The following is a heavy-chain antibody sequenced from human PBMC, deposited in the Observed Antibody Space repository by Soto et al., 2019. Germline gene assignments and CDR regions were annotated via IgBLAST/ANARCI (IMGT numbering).Heavy chain of an antibody. D-gene: IGHD3-10*01. Sequence: GGSLRLSCAASGFTFSSYGMHWVRQAPGKGLEWVAVISYDGSNKYYADSVRGRFTISRDNSKNTLYLQMSSLRAEDSAVYYCARGSKDSYPGSRIFDFWGRGTLVTVSS. J-gene: IGHJ4*02. CDR3: ARGSKDSYPGSRIFDF. CDR1: GFTFSSYG. V-gene: IGHV3-30*03. CDR2: ISYDGSNK.